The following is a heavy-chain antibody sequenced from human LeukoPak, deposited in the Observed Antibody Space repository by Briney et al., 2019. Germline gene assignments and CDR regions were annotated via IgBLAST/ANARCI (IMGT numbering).Heavy chain of an antibody. CDR3: ARGVWYYDSSARLTPIWHFDY. V-gene: IGHV4-30-4*01. J-gene: IGHJ4*02. CDR2: IYYSGST. D-gene: IGHD3-22*01. CDR1: GGSISSGDYY. Sequence: SQTLSLTCTVSGGSISSGDYYWSWIRQPPGKGLEWVGYIYYSGSTYYNPSLKSRVTISVDTSKNQFSLKLSSVTAADTAVYCCARGVWYYDSSARLTPIWHFDYWGQGTLVTVSS.